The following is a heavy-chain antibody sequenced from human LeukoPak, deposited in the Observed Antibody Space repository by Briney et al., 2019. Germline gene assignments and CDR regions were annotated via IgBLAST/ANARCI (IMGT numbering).Heavy chain of an antibody. CDR1: GFTFSGFW. CDR2: INSDGSEG. D-gene: IGHD1-26*01. J-gene: IGHJ6*02. CDR3: ARGYDSGSYPV. V-gene: IGHV3-7*01. Sequence: GGSVRLSCAVSGFTFSGFWMSWSRQAPGKGLEWVASINSDGSEGYYADVVKGRFTISRDNAKNSLYLQMNSLRAEDTAVYYCARGYDSGSYPVWGQGTTVTVSS.